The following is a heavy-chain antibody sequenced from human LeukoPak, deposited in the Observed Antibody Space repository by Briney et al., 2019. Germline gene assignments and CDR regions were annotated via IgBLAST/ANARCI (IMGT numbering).Heavy chain of an antibody. Sequence: SETLSLTCAVSGYSISSGYYWGWIRQPPGKGLEWIGSIFHSGITYYNPSLKSRLTLSVDTSKNQFSLKLSSVTAADTSVYYCARRVYTSSWYFDYWGQGTLVTVSS. D-gene: IGHD6-13*01. CDR2: IFHSGIT. V-gene: IGHV4-38-2*01. CDR3: ARRVYTSSWYFDY. J-gene: IGHJ4*02. CDR1: GYSISSGYY.